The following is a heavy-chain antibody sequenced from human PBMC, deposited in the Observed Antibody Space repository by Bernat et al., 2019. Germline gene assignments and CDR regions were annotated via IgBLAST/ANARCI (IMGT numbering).Heavy chain of an antibody. J-gene: IGHJ4*02. CDR3: ASMNLGAFDY. D-gene: IGHD4-17*01. Sequence: QLQLQESGPGLVKPSETLSLTCTVSGGSISSSSYYWGWIRQPPGKGLEWIGSIYYSGSTYYNPSLKSRVTISVATSKNQFSLMLSSVTAADTAVYSCASMNLGAFDYWGQGTLVTVSS. CDR2: IYYSGST. V-gene: IGHV4-39*01. CDR1: GGSISSSSYY.